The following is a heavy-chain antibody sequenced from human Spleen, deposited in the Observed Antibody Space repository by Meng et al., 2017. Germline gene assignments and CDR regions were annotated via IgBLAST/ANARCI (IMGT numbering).Heavy chain of an antibody. J-gene: IGHJ4*02. CDR2: IYDSGST. D-gene: IGHD4-17*01. CDR1: GDSISSDNSY. V-gene: IGHV4-30-4*01. CDR3: ARGSPRTVTLDS. Sequence: QVQLQESGRGLVRPSQTLSLTCTVSGDSISSDNSYWSWIRQSPGRGLEWIGYIYDSGSTYYNPSLKSRLTISVAASKSQFSLKLTSVTAADTAVYFCARGSPRTVTLDSWGQGTLVTVSS.